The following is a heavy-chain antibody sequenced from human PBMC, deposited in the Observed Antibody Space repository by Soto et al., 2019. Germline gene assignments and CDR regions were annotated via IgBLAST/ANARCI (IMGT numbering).Heavy chain of an antibody. V-gene: IGHV3-7*01. CDR2: IREDGKEI. CDR3: GTDQWGGAFDI. Sequence: PVGSLRLSCAASGFTLSSYWMAWVRQTPGKGLEFVANIREDGKEINYVDSVKGRFTISRDNAKNSLFLQMNSLRDDDTAVYYCGTDQWGGAFDIGGLGTMVTVSS. D-gene: IGHD3-10*01. CDR1: GFTLSSYW. J-gene: IGHJ3*02.